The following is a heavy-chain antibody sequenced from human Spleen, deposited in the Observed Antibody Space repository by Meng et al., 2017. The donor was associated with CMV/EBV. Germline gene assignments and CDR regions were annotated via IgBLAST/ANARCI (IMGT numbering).Heavy chain of an antibody. CDR2: IIPIFGTA. D-gene: IGHD2-2*01. Sequence: SVKVSCKASGYTFTSYDINWVRQATGQGLEWMGGIIPIFGTANYAQKFQGRVTITTDESTSTAYMELSSLRSEDTAVYYCARLRCSTSCPNEDYYYYGMDVWGQGTTVTVSS. J-gene: IGHJ6*02. CDR1: GYTFTSYD. CDR3: ARLRCSTSCPNEDYYYYGMDV. V-gene: IGHV1-69*05.